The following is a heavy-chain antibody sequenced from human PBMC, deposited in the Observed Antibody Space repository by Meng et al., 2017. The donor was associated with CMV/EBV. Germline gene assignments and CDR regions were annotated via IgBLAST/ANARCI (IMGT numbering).Heavy chain of an antibody. CDR1: GFSLSTSGMC. D-gene: IGHD5-18*01. CDR3: ARDCGYSYGYYYGMDV. V-gene: IGHV2-70*20. J-gene: IGHJ6*02. CDR2: IDWDDDK. Sequence: SGPTLVKPTQTLTLTCTFSGFSLSTSGMCVSWVRQPPGKALEWLALIDWDDDKYYSTSLKTRLTISKDTSKNQVVLTMTNMDPVDTATYYCARDCGYSYGYYYGMDVWGQGTTVTVSS.